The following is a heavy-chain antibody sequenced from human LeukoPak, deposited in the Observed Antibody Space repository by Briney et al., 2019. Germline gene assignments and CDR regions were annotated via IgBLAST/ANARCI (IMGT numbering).Heavy chain of an antibody. J-gene: IGHJ4*02. D-gene: IGHD6-13*01. CDR1: GYTFTGYY. V-gene: IGHV1-2*02. Sequence: ASVKLSCKASGYTFTGYYMHWVRQAPGHGLEWMGWINPNSAGTNYAQKFQGRVTMTRDTSISTAYMELSRLRSDDTAVYYCARDFILTAAAGRHWGQGTLVTVSS. CDR3: ARDFILTAAAGRH. CDR2: INPNSAGT.